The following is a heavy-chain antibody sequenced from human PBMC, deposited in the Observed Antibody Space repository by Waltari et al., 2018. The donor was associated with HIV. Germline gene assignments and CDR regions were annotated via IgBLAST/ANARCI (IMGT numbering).Heavy chain of an antibody. CDR1: GFIVSSSY. CDR2: IYSSGST. CDR3: AKRFCSSTTCYIPDAFDI. J-gene: IGHJ3*02. V-gene: IGHV3-53*01. Sequence: EVQLVESGGGLIQPGGSLRLSCAASGFIVSSSYMSWVRQAPGKGLDCVSLIYSSGSTQYADSVRGRFTISRDTAKNTLYLQMNSLRAEDTAKYYCAKRFCSSTTCYIPDAFDIWGQGTLVTVSS. D-gene: IGHD2-2*02.